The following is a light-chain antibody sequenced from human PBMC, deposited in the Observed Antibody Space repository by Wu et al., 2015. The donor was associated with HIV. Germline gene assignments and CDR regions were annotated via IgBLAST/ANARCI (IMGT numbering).Light chain of an antibody. J-gene: IGKJ4*01. CDR2: GAS. CDR1: QSISSTS. CDR3: QHYDTSSKIT. V-gene: IGKV3-20*01. Sequence: EIVLTQSPATLSFSPGERATLPCRASQSISSTSLAWYQQKPGQAPRLLIYGASSRAIGIPDRISGSGSGTDFTLTISRLEPADLGVYYCQHYDTSSKITFGGGTKVEI.